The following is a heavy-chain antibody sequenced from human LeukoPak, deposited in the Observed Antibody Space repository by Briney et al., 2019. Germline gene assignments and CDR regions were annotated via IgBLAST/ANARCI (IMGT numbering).Heavy chain of an antibody. CDR1: GGSISSYY. V-gene: IGHV4-4*09. J-gene: IGHJ5*02. CDR3: ASGVAAAGSSWFDP. Sequence: SETLSLTCTVSGGSISSYYWSWIRRPPGKGLEWIGYIYTSGSTNYNPSLKSRVTISVDTSKNQFSLKLSSVTAADTAVYYCASGVAAAGSSWFDPWGQGTLVTVSS. CDR2: IYTSGST. D-gene: IGHD6-13*01.